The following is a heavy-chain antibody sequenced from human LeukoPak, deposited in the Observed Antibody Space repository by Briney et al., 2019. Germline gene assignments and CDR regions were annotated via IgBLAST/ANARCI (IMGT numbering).Heavy chain of an antibody. CDR2: IHDSGST. CDR3: ARLPGIAAV. Sequence: SETLSLPCTVSGGSTSRYYWSWIRQPPGKSLEWIGYIHDSGSTAYNPSLKSRVTISIDTSNNRFSLNLTSVTAADTAVYYCARLPGIAAVWGQGTLVIVSS. V-gene: IGHV4-59*08. J-gene: IGHJ1*01. D-gene: IGHD6-13*01. CDR1: GGSTSRYY.